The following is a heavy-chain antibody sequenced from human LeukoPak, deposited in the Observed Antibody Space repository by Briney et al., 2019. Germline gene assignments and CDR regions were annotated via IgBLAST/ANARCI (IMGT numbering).Heavy chain of an antibody. D-gene: IGHD3-10*01. Sequence: GGSLRLSCAASGFTFGSHAMSWVRQAPGRGLEWVSAIRDSGSGTYYADSVKGRFTISRDNSKNTLYLQMTSLRAEDTAVYYCANDKTPYYSRGFDYWGQGTLVTVSS. CDR3: ANDKTPYYSRGFDY. J-gene: IGHJ4*02. CDR2: IRDSGSGT. V-gene: IGHV3-23*01. CDR1: GFTFGSHA.